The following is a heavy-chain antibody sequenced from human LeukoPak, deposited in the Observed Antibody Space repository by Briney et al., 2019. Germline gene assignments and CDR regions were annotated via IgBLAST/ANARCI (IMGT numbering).Heavy chain of an antibody. V-gene: IGHV3-11*01. D-gene: IGHD6-13*01. Sequence: GGSLRLSCAASGFTFSDYYLSWIPQAPGKGLEGVSYISRSGSTIYYPDPVKGRFTISRKNAKNSLYLEMNSMRAEDTAVYYCAREGIAAAGLMDVWGKGTTVTVSS. CDR2: ISRSGSTI. CDR1: GFTFSDYY. CDR3: AREGIAAAGLMDV. J-gene: IGHJ6*04.